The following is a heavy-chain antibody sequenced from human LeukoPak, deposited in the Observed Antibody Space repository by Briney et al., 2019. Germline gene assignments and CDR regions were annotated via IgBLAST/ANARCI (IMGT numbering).Heavy chain of an antibody. Sequence: GGSLRLSCAASGFTFSSYSMNWVRQAPGKGLEWVSSSSSSSSYIYYADSVKGRFTISRDNAKNSLYLQMSSLRAEDTAVYYCANTYYDFWSGYHYYFDYWGQGTLVTVSS. D-gene: IGHD3-3*01. CDR3: ANTYYDFWSGYHYYFDY. CDR1: GFTFSSYS. V-gene: IGHV3-21*01. CDR2: SSSSSSYI. J-gene: IGHJ4*02.